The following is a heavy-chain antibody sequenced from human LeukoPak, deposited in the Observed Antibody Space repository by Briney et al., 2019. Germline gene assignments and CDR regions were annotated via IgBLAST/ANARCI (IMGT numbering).Heavy chain of an antibody. CDR1: GFTVSSNY. Sequence: SGGSLRLSCAASGFTVSSNYMSWVRQAPGKGLEWVSVIYSGGSTYYADSVKGRFTISRDNSKNTLYIQMNSLRAEDTAVYYCARGYYDFWSGPQNYGMDVWGQGTTVTVSS. J-gene: IGHJ6*02. CDR3: ARGYYDFWSGPQNYGMDV. D-gene: IGHD3-3*01. CDR2: IYSGGST. V-gene: IGHV3-66*01.